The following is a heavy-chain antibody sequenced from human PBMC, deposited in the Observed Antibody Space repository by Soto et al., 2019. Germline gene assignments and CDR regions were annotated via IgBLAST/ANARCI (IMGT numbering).Heavy chain of an antibody. Sequence: SGPTLVNPTETLTLTCSVSGFSLTLGRMAVTWIRQPPGKALEWLAHILSTGETSYATSLKTRVTISKDISKSQVLLTMTNVDPVDTSTYFCARIDYTGSPLIDYWGQGTLVTVSS. D-gene: IGHD1-26*01. J-gene: IGHJ4*02. CDR1: GFSLTLGRMA. CDR3: ARIDYTGSPLIDY. CDR2: ILSTGET. V-gene: IGHV2-26*01.